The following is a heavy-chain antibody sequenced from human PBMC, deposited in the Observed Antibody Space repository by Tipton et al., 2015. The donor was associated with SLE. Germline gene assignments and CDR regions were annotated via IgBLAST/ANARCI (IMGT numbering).Heavy chain of an antibody. CDR3: ARDRGHSSSPYYFDD. CDR2: ISAYNGNT. CDR1: GYTFTTYD. D-gene: IGHD6-13*01. V-gene: IGHV1-18*01. Sequence: QSGPEVKKPGASVRVSCKASGYTFTTYDISWVRQAPGQGLEWMGWISAYNGNTNYAQKLQGRVTMTTDTSTSTAYMELRSLRSDDTAVYYCARDRGHSSSPYYFDDWGQGTLVTVSS. J-gene: IGHJ4*02.